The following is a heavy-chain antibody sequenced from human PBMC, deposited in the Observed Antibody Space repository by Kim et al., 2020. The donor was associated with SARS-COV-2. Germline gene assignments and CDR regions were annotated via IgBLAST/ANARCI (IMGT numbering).Heavy chain of an antibody. CDR3: AIERGGDFDWLPYYYYYGKDH. Sequence: GGSLRLSCAASGFTFSSYGLHWVRQAPGKGLEWVAVISYDGSNKYYADSVKGRFTITRDNSKNTRYLQVNSLRAEDTSVYYCAIERGGDFDWLPYYYYYGKDHWGQGTAVTVSS. J-gene: IGHJ6*02. CDR1: GFTFSSYG. CDR2: ISYDGSNK. V-gene: IGHV3-30*03. D-gene: IGHD3-9*01.